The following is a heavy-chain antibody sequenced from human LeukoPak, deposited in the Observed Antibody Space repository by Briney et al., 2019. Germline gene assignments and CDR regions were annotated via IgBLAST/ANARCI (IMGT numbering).Heavy chain of an antibody. CDR1: GFTFSSYW. D-gene: IGHD3-16*02. J-gene: IGHJ4*02. CDR2: IKQDGSEK. V-gene: IGHV3-7*01. CDR3: AREKLCYDYVWGSYRESYYFDY. Sequence: GGSLRLSCAASGFTFSSYWMSWVRQAPGKGLEWVANIKQDGSEKYYVDSVKGRFTISRDNAKNSLYLQMNSLRAGDTAVYYCAREKLCYDYVWGSYRESYYFDYWGQGTLVTVSS.